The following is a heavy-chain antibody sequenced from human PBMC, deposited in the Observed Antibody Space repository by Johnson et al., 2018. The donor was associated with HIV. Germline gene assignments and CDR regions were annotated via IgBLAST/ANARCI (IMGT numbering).Heavy chain of an antibody. CDR3: VKGTMVVIAISGAFDI. J-gene: IGHJ3*02. CDR1: GFTFDDYA. D-gene: IGHD2-21*01. CDR2: ISWNSGSI. Sequence: VQLVESGGGVVQPGRSLRLSCAASGFTFDDYAMHWVRQAPGKGLEWVSGISWNSGSIGYADSVKGRFTISRDNAKNSLYLQMDSLRPDDTALYYCVKGTMVVIAISGAFDIWGQGTMVTVSS. V-gene: IGHV3-9*01.